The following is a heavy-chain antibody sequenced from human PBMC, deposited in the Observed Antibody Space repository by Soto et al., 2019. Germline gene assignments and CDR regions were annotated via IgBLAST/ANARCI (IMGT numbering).Heavy chain of an antibody. J-gene: IGHJ5*02. CDR3: ARGTVTSGRWFGP. CDR2: ISSLNGNT. Sequence: QVHLVRSETEVKEPGASVKVSCKTSASTFTGYTINWVRQAPGQGLEWMGWISSLNGNTDYARKFQGRLTMTTNTSATTAYMELKNLRSDDTAVYFCARGTVTSGRWFGPWGQGTLVTVSS. CDR1: ASTFTGYT. V-gene: IGHV1-18*04. D-gene: IGHD4-17*01.